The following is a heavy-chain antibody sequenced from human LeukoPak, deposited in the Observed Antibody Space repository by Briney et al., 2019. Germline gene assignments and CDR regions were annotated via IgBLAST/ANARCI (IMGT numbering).Heavy chain of an antibody. CDR1: GGSFSGYY. V-gene: IGHV4-34*01. D-gene: IGHD6-13*01. Sequence: SETLSLTCAVYGGSFSGYYWSWIRQPPGKGLEWIGEINHSGSTNYNPSLKSRVTISVDTSKNQFSLKLSSVTAADTAVYYCARAAAGLLLDYWGQGTLVTVSS. J-gene: IGHJ4*02. CDR3: ARAAAGLLLDY. CDR2: INHSGST.